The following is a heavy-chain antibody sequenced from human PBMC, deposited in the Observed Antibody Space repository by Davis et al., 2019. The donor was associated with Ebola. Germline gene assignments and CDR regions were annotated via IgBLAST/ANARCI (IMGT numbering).Heavy chain of an antibody. CDR3: ARGSPAGTGYYYYGMDV. Sequence: SETLSLTCAVYGGSFTGYYWSCIRQHQGKGMEWIGEINHSGSTNYNPSLKSRVTISVDTSKNQFSLKLSSVTAADTAVYYCARGSPAGTGYYYYGMDVWGQGTTVTVSS. J-gene: IGHJ6*02. V-gene: IGHV4-34*01. CDR1: GGSFTGYY. CDR2: INHSGST. D-gene: IGHD1-26*01.